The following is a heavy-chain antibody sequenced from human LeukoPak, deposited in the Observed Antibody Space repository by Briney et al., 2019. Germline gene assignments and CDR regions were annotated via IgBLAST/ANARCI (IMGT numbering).Heavy chain of an antibody. J-gene: IGHJ4*02. D-gene: IGHD2-15*01. CDR2: IYYSGST. CDR1: GGSISSYY. V-gene: IGHV4-59*01. Sequence: SETLSLTCTVSGGSISSYYWSWIRQPPGKGLEWIGYIYYSGSTNYNPSLKSRVTISVDTSKNQFFLKLSSVTAADTAAYYCARGALDCSGGSCYHGHDGDYWGQGTLVTVSS. CDR3: ARGALDCSGGSCYHGHDGDY.